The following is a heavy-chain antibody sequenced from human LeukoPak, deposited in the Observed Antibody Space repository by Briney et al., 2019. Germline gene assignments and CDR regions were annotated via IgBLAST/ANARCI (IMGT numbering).Heavy chain of an antibody. J-gene: IGHJ4*02. CDR1: GFTFSDYY. D-gene: IGHD2-2*01. CDR2: ISSSGSSI. Sequence: PRGSLRLSCAASGFTFSDYYMSWIRQAPGKGLEWISYISSSGSSIYYADSVKGRFTISRDNAKNSLYLQMNSLRAEDTAVYYCARSARLLVGYYFDYWGQGTLVTVSS. CDR3: ARSARLLVGYYFDY. V-gene: IGHV3-11*01.